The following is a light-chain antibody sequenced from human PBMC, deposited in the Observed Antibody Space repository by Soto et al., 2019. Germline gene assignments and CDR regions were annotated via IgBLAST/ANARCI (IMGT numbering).Light chain of an antibody. Sequence: DIHMTQSPSAMSASVGDRVTITCRASQGISTYLAWFQQKPGKAPKRLIYAASNLQSGVPSRFSGSGSGTEFTLTISSLQPEDFATYYCLQHNTYPRTFGQGTKVDIK. V-gene: IGKV1-17*03. CDR2: AAS. J-gene: IGKJ1*01. CDR3: LQHNTYPRT. CDR1: QGISTY.